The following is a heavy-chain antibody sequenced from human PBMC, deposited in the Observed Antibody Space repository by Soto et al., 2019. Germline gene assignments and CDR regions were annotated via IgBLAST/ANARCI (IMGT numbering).Heavy chain of an antibody. J-gene: IGHJ5*02. D-gene: IGHD2-15*01. CDR2: INHSGST. V-gene: IGHV4-34*01. CDR1: GGSFSGYY. CDR3: ARVVRGRVVAAQSWFDP. Sequence: SETLSLTCAVYGGSFSGYYWSWIRQPPGKGLEWIGEINHSGSTNYNPSLKSRVTISVDTSKNQFSLKLSSVTAADTAVYYCARVVRGRVVAAQSWFDPWGQGTLVTVSS.